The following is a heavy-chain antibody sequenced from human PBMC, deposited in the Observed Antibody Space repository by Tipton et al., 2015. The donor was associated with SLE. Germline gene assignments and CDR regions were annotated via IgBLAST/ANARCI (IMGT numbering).Heavy chain of an antibody. CDR1: GDSINSHN. Sequence: TLSLTCTVSGDSINSHNWSWIRQPPGKGLDWIGYIHYSGSTNYNPSLQSRVTISVDMSKNQFSLKLSSVTAADTAVYYCARAVQGSWFDYWGQGTLVTVSS. D-gene: IGHD6-13*01. V-gene: IGHV4-59*11. CDR2: IHYSGST. J-gene: IGHJ4*02. CDR3: ARAVQGSWFDY.